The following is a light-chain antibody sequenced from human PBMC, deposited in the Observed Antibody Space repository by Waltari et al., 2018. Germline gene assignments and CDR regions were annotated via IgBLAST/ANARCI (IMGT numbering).Light chain of an antibody. J-gene: IGLJ3*02. Sequence: QSALTQPASVSGSPGQSITISCTGTSSDVGPYDYVSWYQPHPGKAPKLLIYDVNYRPSGVSHRFSGSKSGNPASLTISGLQAEDEANYFCSAYTKSTTRYWVFGGGTKVTVL. CDR3: SAYTKSTTRYWV. CDR2: DVN. V-gene: IGLV2-14*03. CDR1: SSDVGPYDY.